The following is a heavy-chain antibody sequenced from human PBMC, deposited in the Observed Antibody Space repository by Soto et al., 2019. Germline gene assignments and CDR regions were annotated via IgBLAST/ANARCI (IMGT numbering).Heavy chain of an antibody. V-gene: IGHV1-18*01. Sequence: QVQLVQSGAEVKKPGASVKVSCKASGYTFTSSGMSWVRQAPGQGLVWMGWISAHTGSSEYAQRFQGRVTMTTDRSTSTAYMELRSLRSDDPAVYYCARAFFYQGSDSRGYSFDAFDFWGPGTLVTVSS. J-gene: IGHJ3*01. CDR1: GYTFTSSG. CDR3: ARAFFYQGSDSRGYSFDAFDF. D-gene: IGHD3-22*01. CDR2: ISAHTGSS.